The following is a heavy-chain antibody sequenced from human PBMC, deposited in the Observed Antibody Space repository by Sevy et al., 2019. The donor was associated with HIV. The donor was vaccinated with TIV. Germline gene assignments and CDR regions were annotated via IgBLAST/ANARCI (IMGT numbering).Heavy chain of an antibody. V-gene: IGHV3-30*02. CDR2: IKYDGSNT. D-gene: IGHD3-10*02. CDR1: GFTFSYSG. J-gene: IGHJ4*02. CDR3: EKCAGAVGTGGFDH. Sequence: GGSLRLSCATSGFTFSYSGMHWVRQAPGKGLEWVTFIKYDGSNTYYADSVKGRFTISRDNSKNTLYLQMNSLRGDGTAVYYGEKCAGAVGTGGFDHWGQGALVTVSS.